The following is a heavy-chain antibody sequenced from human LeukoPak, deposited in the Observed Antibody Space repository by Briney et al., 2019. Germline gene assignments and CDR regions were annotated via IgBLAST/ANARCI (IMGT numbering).Heavy chain of an antibody. V-gene: IGHV4-59*12. Sequence: PSETLSLTCTVSGGSISSYYWSWIRQPPGKGLEWIGYIYYSGSTNYNPSLKSRVTISVDTSKDQFSLKLSSVTAADTAVYYCARDRSYYGSGSYFDYWGQRTLVTVSS. J-gene: IGHJ4*02. CDR3: ARDRSYYGSGSYFDY. CDR1: GGSISSYY. D-gene: IGHD3-10*01. CDR2: IYYSGST.